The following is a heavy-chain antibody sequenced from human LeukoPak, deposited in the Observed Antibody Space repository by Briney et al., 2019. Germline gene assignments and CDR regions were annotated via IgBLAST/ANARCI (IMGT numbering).Heavy chain of an antibody. CDR2: IKQDGSEK. V-gene: IGHV3-7*01. J-gene: IGHJ4*02. CDR3: ARVATGVTTTV. CDR1: GFTFSDYS. D-gene: IGHD4-17*01. Sequence: PGESLRLSCTASGFTFSDYSVNWVRQAPGKGLEWVADIKQDGSEKYYVDSVKGRFTISRDNAKNSLYLQMNSLRAEDTAVYYCARVATGVTTTVWGQGTLVTVSS.